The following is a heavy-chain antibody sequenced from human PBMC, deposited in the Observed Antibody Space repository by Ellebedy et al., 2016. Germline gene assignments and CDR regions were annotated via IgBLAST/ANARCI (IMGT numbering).Heavy chain of an antibody. CDR2: IYPGDSDT. CDR1: GYSFTSYW. CDR3: ARTPSDYCSSTSCYPDY. D-gene: IGHD2-2*01. Sequence: GESLKISXKGSGYSFTSYWISWVRQMPGKGLEWMGIIYPGDSDTRYSPSFQGQVTISADKSISTAYLQWSSLKASDTAMYYCARTPSDYCSSTSCYPDYWGQGTLVTVSS. V-gene: IGHV5-51*01. J-gene: IGHJ4*02.